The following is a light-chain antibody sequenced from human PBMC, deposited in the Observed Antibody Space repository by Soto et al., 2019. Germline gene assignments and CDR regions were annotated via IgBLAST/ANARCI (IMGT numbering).Light chain of an antibody. CDR2: SNN. CDR1: SSNIGSNY. Sequence: QSVLTQPPSASGTPGQRVTISCSGSSSNIGSNYVYWYQQLPGTAPKLLIYSNNQRPSGVPDRFSGSKSGTSASLAISGLRSEHDADYYCAAWDDSLSGRVFGGGTKLTVL. J-gene: IGLJ3*02. V-gene: IGLV1-47*02. CDR3: AAWDDSLSGRV.